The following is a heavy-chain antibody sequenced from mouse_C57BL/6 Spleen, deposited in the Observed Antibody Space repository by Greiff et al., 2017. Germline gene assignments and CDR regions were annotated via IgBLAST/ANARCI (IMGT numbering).Heavy chain of an antibody. Sequence: ESGPGLVKPSQSLSLTCSVTGYSITSGYYWNWIRQFPGNKLEWMGYISYDGSNNYNPSLKNRNSITRDTSKNQFFLKLNSVTTEDTATYYCAREGLGDFDVWGTGTTVTVSS. CDR1: GYSITSGYY. V-gene: IGHV3-6*01. D-gene: IGHD3-3*01. CDR2: ISYDGSN. CDR3: AREGLGDFDV. J-gene: IGHJ1*03.